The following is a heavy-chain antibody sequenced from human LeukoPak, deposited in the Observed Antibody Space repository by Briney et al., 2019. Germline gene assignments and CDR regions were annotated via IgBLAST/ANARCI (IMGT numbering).Heavy chain of an antibody. V-gene: IGHV1-69*13. CDR3: ARGGTYGSGSSRGSDAFDI. D-gene: IGHD3-10*01. J-gene: IGHJ3*02. CDR2: TIPIFGTA. CDR1: GGTFSSYA. Sequence: GASVKVSCKASGGTFSSYAISWVRQAPGQGLEWMGGTIPIFGTANYAQKFQGRVTITADESTSTAYMELSSLRSEDTAVYYCARGGTYGSGSSRGSDAFDIWGQGTMVTVSS.